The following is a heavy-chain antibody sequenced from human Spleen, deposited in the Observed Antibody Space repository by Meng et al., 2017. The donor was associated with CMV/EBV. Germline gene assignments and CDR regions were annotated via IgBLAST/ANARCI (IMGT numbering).Heavy chain of an antibody. Sequence: GESLKISCVASGFTFSNYAMSWVRQAPGKGLEWVSDISGSGGNTYSADSVKGRFTLSRDNSKNMMYLQMNSLRAEDTAVYYCATRPGPYGGRFENWGQGTLVTVSS. V-gene: IGHV3-23*01. CDR3: ATRPGPYGGRFEN. CDR1: GFTFSNYA. D-gene: IGHD4-23*01. CDR2: ISGSGGNT. J-gene: IGHJ4*02.